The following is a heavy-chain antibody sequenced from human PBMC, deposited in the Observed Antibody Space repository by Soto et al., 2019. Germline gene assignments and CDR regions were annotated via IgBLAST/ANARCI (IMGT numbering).Heavy chain of an antibody. V-gene: IGHV3-9*01. D-gene: IGHD6-13*01. CDR3: AHEISSSWARGAFDF. CDR1: GFSFDENA. CDR2: INWDGGSI. J-gene: IGHJ3*01. Sequence: EVQVVESGGGLVQPGRSLRLSCAISGFSFDENAMHWVRQAPGKGLEWVSGINWDGGSIGYADSVKGRFTISRDNAKSSLYLQMNSLRTEDTALYYCAHEISSSWARGAFDFGGQGTMVSVSS.